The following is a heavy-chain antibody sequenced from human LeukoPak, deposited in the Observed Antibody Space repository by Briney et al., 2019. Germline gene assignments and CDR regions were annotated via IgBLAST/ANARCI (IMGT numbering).Heavy chain of an antibody. CDR1: GYTFTGYY. CDR3: ARSRGNYDFWSGYYFYYYYMAV. Sequence: ASVKVSCKASGYTFTGYYMHWVRQAPGQGLEWMGRINPNSGGTNYAQKFQGRVTMTRDTSISTASMEMSRLRSDDTAVYYCARSRGNYDFWSGYYFYYYYMAVWGKGTTVTVSS. D-gene: IGHD3-3*01. V-gene: IGHV1-2*06. CDR2: INPNSGGT. J-gene: IGHJ6*03.